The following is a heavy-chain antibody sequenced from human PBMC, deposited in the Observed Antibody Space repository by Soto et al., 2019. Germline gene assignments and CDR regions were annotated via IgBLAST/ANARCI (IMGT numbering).Heavy chain of an antibody. V-gene: IGHV1-24*01. Sequence: ASVKVSCKVSGYTLTELSMHWVRQAPGKGLEWMGGFDPEDGETIYAQKFQGRVTMTEDTYTDTAYRELSSLRSEDTAVYYCATENSWSRGWFDPWGQGTLVTVSS. CDR2: FDPEDGET. J-gene: IGHJ5*02. CDR1: GYTLTELS. D-gene: IGHD1-7*01. CDR3: ATENSWSRGWFDP.